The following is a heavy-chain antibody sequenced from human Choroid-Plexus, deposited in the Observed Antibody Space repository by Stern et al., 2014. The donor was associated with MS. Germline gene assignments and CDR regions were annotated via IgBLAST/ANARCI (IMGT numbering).Heavy chain of an antibody. Sequence: QVQLVQSGGGVVQPGTPLRLPCEASGFTFGSCAMHWVRQAPGKGLEWVAGVHYDGSNKYYADSVKGRFTISRDNSQNTLYMQMSSLRPEDTAVYYCAKDRQYLTYFFDHWGQGSLVTVSS. CDR2: VHYDGSNK. V-gene: IGHV3-30*18. CDR1: GFTFGSCA. J-gene: IGHJ5*02. D-gene: IGHD2/OR15-2a*01. CDR3: AKDRQYLTYFFDH.